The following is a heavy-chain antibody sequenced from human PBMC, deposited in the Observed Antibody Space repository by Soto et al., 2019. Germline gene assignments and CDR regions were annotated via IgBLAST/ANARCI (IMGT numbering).Heavy chain of an antibody. V-gene: IGHV3-30*19. Sequence: QVQLVESGGGVVQPGTSLRLSCAASGFRFNSFVMHWVRQAPGKGLEWVAFTSYDGNNKDYGDSVKGRFTVSRDNSQNTLHLQMDFLRPADTALYYCARWGTTGGFDLWGQGTLVSVSS. CDR3: ARWGTTGGFDL. J-gene: IGHJ4*02. D-gene: IGHD3-16*01. CDR1: GFRFNSFV. CDR2: TSYDGNNK.